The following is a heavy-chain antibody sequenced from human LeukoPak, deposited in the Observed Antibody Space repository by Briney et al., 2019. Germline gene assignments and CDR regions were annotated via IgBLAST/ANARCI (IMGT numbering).Heavy chain of an antibody. CDR2: IRHSRST. D-gene: IGHD5-18*01. Sequence: AETLSLTCAVYGVSFSGYYGSWIRQPPGKGLEWIGEIRHSRSTNYNPSLKSRVTISVDTSKHQFSLKLSSVTAADTAVYYCARGRGGYSYGYNYYYVDVWGKGPRSPSP. V-gene: IGHV4-34*01. J-gene: IGHJ6*03. CDR1: GVSFSGYY. CDR3: ARGRGGYSYGYNYYYVDV.